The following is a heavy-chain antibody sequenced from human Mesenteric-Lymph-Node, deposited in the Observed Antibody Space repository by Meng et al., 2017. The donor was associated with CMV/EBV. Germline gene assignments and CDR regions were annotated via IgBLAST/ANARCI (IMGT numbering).Heavy chain of an antibody. CDR2: ITGNGGRT. V-gene: IGHV3-23*01. D-gene: IGHD2-15*01. CDR1: GFAFSSYA. Sequence: GESLKISCSASGFAFSSYAMSWVRQAPGKGLEWVSSITGNGGRTYYADSVRGRFTISRDNSKNTLYLQMNSLRADDTAVYYCAKDYGGTNAYFLIRQGWDSWGQGALVTVSS. J-gene: IGHJ4*02. CDR3: AKDYGGTNAYFLIRQGWDS.